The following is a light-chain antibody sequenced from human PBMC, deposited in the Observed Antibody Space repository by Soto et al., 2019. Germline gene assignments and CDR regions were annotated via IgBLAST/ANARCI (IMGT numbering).Light chain of an antibody. CDR3: QQYGISPPCT. Sequence: EIVLTQSPGTLSLSPGERATLSCRASQSVSSSYLAWYQQKPGQAPRLLIYGASSRATGIPDRFSGSGSGTDFTLTIRRLEPEDFAVYYCQQYGISPPCTFGQGTKLEIK. CDR2: GAS. CDR1: QSVSSSY. V-gene: IGKV3-20*01. J-gene: IGKJ2*02.